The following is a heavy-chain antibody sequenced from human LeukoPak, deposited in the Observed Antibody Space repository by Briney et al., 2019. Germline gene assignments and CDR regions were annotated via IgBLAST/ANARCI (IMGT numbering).Heavy chain of an antibody. Sequence: ASVKVSCKASGYTFSSYDINWVRQATGQGLEWMGWINPKRGNTGYAHKFQGRVTITRNTSITTAYMELSSLRSEDTAVYYCAKSSGWDLDAFDIWGQGTMVTVSS. CDR3: AKSSGWDLDAFDI. J-gene: IGHJ3*02. V-gene: IGHV1-8*03. CDR1: GYTFSSYD. CDR2: INPKRGNT. D-gene: IGHD6-19*01.